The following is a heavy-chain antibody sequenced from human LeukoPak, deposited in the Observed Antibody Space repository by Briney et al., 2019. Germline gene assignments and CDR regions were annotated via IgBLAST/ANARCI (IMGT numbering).Heavy chain of an antibody. D-gene: IGHD3-3*01. Sequence: GGSLQISCQGSGYSFTSYWLGWVRQLPGKGPEWMGIIYPGDSDTRYSPSFQGQVTISADKSISTAYLQWSSLKASDTAMYYCARHFSPIYMDVWGKGTTVTVSS. CDR3: ARHFSPIYMDV. V-gene: IGHV5-51*01. CDR1: GYSFTSYW. CDR2: IYPGDSDT. J-gene: IGHJ6*03.